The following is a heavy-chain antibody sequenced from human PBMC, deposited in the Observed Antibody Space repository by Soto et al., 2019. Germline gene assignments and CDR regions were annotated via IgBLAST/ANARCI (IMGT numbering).Heavy chain of an antibody. CDR1: RFTFSTYE. J-gene: IGHJ4*02. D-gene: IGHD2-2*01. CDR3: VRYCSSTLCNGVATRTFDY. V-gene: IGHV3-48*03. Sequence: PGGSLRLSCAASRFTFSTYEMIWVRQAPGKGLEWVSYISSSGNTVYYADSVKGLFTISRDNTRNSLYLQMNSLRDEDTALYYCVRYCSSTLCNGVATRTFDYWGQGTLVTVSS. CDR2: ISSSGNTV.